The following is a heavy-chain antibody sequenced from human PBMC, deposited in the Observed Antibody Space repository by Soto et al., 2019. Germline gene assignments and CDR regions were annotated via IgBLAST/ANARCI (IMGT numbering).Heavy chain of an antibody. J-gene: IGHJ4*02. CDR2: ISYDGSNK. Sequence: QVQLVESGGGVVQPGRSLRLSCAASGFTFSSYAMHWVRQAPGKGLEWVAVISYDGSNKYYADSVKGRYTISRDNSKKPLYLQMNSLRAEDTAVYYCAIDSTYDSSVFVCAYWGQGTLVTVSS. CDR1: GFTFSSYA. D-gene: IGHD3-22*01. V-gene: IGHV3-30-3*01. CDR3: AIDSTYDSSVFVCAY.